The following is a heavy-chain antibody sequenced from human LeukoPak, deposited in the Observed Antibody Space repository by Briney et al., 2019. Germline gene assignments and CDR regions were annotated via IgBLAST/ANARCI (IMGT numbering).Heavy chain of an antibody. D-gene: IGHD6-19*01. CDR1: GFTFSSNY. CDR2: IYSGGST. V-gene: IGHV3-53*01. J-gene: IGHJ4*02. CDR3: ARGVAGTSGRDY. Sequence: PGGSLRLSCAASGFTFSSNYMSWVRQAPGKGLEWVSVIYSGGSTYYADPEKGRFTISRDNSKKTLYLQMNSLRAEDTAVYYCARGVAGTSGRDYWGKGNLVTVSS.